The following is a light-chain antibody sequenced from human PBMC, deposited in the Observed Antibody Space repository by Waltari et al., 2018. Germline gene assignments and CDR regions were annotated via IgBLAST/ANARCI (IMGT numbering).Light chain of an antibody. CDR3: QQYNSYSWT. V-gene: IGKV1-5*03. CDR1: QSIRSW. Sequence: DIQMTQSPSTLSASVGDRVTITCRASQSIRSWLAWYQQKPGKAPKLLIYQASSLESGVPSRFSGSGSRTEVTLTISSLQPDDFATYYCQQYNSYSWTFGQGTKVEIK. J-gene: IGKJ1*01. CDR2: QAS.